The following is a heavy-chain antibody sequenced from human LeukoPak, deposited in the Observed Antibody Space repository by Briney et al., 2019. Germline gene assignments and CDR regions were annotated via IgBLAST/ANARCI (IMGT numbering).Heavy chain of an antibody. CDR1: GFTFSSYS. Sequence: PGGSLRLSCAASGFTFSSYSMNWVRQAPGKGLEWVSAISSSSSYIYYADSVKGRFTISRDNAKNSLYLQMNRLRAEDTAVYFCARDGEGYYDSSGYYYFYWGQGTLVTVSS. J-gene: IGHJ4*02. CDR2: ISSSSSYI. D-gene: IGHD3-22*01. V-gene: IGHV3-21*01. CDR3: ARDGEGYYDSSGYYYFY.